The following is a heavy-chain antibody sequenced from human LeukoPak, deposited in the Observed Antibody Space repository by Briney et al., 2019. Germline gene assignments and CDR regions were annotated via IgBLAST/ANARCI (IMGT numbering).Heavy chain of an antibody. CDR1: GFTFSSYG. V-gene: IGHV3-30*02. J-gene: IGHJ4*02. Sequence: RGSLRLSCAASGFTFSSYGMHWVRQAPGKRLEWVAFIRYDGSNKYYADSVKGRFTISRDNSKNTLYLQMNSLRAEDTAVYYCAKVTYGGNTRFDYWGQGTLVTVSS. D-gene: IGHD4-23*01. CDR2: IRYDGSNK. CDR3: AKVTYGGNTRFDY.